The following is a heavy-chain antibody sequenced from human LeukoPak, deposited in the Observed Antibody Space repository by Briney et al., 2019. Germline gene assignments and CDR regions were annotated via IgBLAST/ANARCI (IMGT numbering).Heavy chain of an antibody. V-gene: IGHV4-30-4*08. D-gene: IGHD1-26*01. CDR2: IYYSGST. Sequence: PSQTLSLTCTVSGGSISSGDYYWSWIRQPPGKDLEWTGYIYYSGSTYYNPSLKSRVTISVDTSKNQFSLKLSSVTAADTAVYYCASQKWELPYYFDYWGQGTLVTVSS. J-gene: IGHJ4*02. CDR1: GGSISSGDYY. CDR3: ASQKWELPYYFDY.